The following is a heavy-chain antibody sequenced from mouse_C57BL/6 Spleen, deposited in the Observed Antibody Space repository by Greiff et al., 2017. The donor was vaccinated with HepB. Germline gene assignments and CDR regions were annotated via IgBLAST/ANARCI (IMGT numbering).Heavy chain of an antibody. Sequence: VQLQQSGTVLARPGASVKMSCKTSGYTFTSYWMHWVKQRPGQGLEWIGAIYPGNSDTSYNQKFKGKAKLTAVTSASTAYMELSSLTNEDSAVYYCTKYGITTVVDWYFDVWGTGTTVTVSS. CDR2: IYPGNSDT. D-gene: IGHD1-1*01. CDR1: GYTFTSYW. CDR3: TKYGITTVVDWYFDV. V-gene: IGHV1-5*01. J-gene: IGHJ1*03.